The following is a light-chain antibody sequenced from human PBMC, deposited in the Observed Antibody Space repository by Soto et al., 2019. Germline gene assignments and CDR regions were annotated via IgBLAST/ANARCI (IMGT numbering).Light chain of an antibody. CDR1: SSDIGRYHY. Sequence: QSALTQPASVSGSPGQSITISCTGTSSDIGRYHYVSWYQQLPGKAPKLMIYDVSNRPSGVSNRFSGSKSGNTASLTISGLQTEDEADYYCSSYTSSTTLVFGGGTKVTVL. J-gene: IGLJ3*02. CDR2: DVS. CDR3: SSYTSSTTLV. V-gene: IGLV2-14*01.